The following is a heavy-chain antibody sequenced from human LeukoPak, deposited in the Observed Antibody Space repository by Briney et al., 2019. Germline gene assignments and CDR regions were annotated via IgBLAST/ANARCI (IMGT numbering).Heavy chain of an antibody. CDR1: GFTFSTYE. V-gene: IGHV3-48*03. J-gene: IGHJ4*02. CDR3: ARDGRCGGDCYAS. CDR2: ISGSGSSI. Sequence: GGSLRLSCTASGFTFSTYEMNWVRQAPGKGLEWISYISGSGSSIFYADSLQGRFTVSRDNAKNSVYLQMNSLRAEDTAVYYCARDGRCGGDCYASWGQGTLVTVSS. D-gene: IGHD2-21*02.